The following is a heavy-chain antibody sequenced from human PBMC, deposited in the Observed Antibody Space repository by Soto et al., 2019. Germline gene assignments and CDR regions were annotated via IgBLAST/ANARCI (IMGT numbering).Heavy chain of an antibody. CDR1: GGSISSYY. V-gene: IGHV4-59*12. J-gene: IGHJ4*02. CDR2: IYHSGST. D-gene: IGHD3-22*01. CDR3: ARGPNYYDSSGYSG. Sequence: SETLSLTCTVSGGSISSYYWSWIRQPPGKGLEWIGYIYHSGSTYYNPSLKSRVTISVDRSKNQFSLKLSSVTAADTTVYYCARGPNYYDSSGYSGWGQGTLVTVSS.